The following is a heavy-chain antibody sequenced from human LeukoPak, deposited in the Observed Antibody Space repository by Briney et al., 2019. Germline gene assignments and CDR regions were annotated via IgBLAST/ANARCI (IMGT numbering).Heavy chain of an antibody. D-gene: IGHD2-15*01. V-gene: IGHV3-11*04. CDR3: ARDQNCSGGSCYHLMDV. J-gene: IGHJ6*03. CDR2: ISSSGSTI. CDR1: GFTFSDYY. Sequence: GGSLRLSCAASGFTFSDYYMSWIRQAPGKGREGVSYISSSGSTIYYADSVKGRFTISRDNAKNSLYLQMNSLRAEDTAVYYCARDQNCSGGSCYHLMDVWGKGTTVTVSS.